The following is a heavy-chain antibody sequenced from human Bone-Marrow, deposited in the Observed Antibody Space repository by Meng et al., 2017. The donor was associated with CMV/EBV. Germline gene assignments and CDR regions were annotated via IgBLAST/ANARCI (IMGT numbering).Heavy chain of an antibody. J-gene: IGHJ6*02. D-gene: IGHD4-17*01. CDR2: IYSGGST. V-gene: IGHV3-53*01. CDR1: EFTVSSNY. Sequence: SCSASEFTVSSNYMSWVHQAPGKGLEWVSVIYSGGSTYYADSVKGRFTISRDNSKNTLYLQMNSLRAEDTAVYYCARGPVNSKYYYYGMAVWGQGTTVTVAS. CDR3: ARGPVNSKYYYYGMAV.